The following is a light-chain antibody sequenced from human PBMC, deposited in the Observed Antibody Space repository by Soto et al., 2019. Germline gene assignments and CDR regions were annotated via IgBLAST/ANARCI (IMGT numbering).Light chain of an antibody. J-gene: IGKJ5*01. CDR2: GAS. CDR1: QSIDFN. Sequence: EVVLTQSPGTLSLSPGERATLSCRASQSIDFNLAWYQQKPGQAPRLLISGASTRATGVPPRFSGSGSGTEFTLTISSLQSEDFAVYYCHQYNNWPPITFGQGTRLEIK. CDR3: HQYNNWPPIT. V-gene: IGKV3-15*01.